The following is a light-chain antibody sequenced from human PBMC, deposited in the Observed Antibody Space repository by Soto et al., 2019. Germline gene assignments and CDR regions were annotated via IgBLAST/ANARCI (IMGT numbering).Light chain of an antibody. J-gene: IGKJ3*01. CDR3: QQYGSSFT. CDR2: GAS. CDR1: QSVSSSY. Sequence: EIVLTQSPGTLSVSPGERATLSCRASQSVSSSYLAWYQQKPGQAPRLLIYGASSSATGIPDRFSGSGSGTDFTLTISRLEPEDFAVYYCQQYGSSFTFGPGTKVDIK. V-gene: IGKV3-20*01.